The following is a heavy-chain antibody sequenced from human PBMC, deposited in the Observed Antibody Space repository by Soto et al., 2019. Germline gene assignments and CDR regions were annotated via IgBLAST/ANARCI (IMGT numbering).Heavy chain of an antibody. CDR3: ARGYRGAFDL. CDR1: GFTFSYYW. J-gene: IGHJ3*01. V-gene: IGHV3-74*01. D-gene: IGHD1-1*01. CDR2: IHSDGSST. Sequence: EVQLLESGGGLVQPGESLRLSCAASGFTFSYYWMHWVRQAPGMGLVWVSRIHSDGSSTTYAYSVKGRFTISRDNARNTLYLQMNSLRAEDTAVYYCARGYRGAFDLWGQGTVLTVSS.